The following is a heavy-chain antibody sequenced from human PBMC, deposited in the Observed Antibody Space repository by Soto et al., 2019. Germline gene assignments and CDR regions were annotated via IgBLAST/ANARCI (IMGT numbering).Heavy chain of an antibody. J-gene: IGHJ5*02. CDR1: VYTFTTYF. CDR3: ASSRPIGAYVS. V-gene: IGHV1-18*01. CDR2: ISVNNDHT. Sequence: QVQLVQSGAEVEKPGASVKVSCKTSVYTFTTYFISWGRQAPGQGLERMGWISVNNDHTNYALKFQGRVTMTTDTSTSTAYMELRRLRSDDTAVYYGASSRPIGAYVSWGQGTLVTVSS. D-gene: IGHD1-26*01.